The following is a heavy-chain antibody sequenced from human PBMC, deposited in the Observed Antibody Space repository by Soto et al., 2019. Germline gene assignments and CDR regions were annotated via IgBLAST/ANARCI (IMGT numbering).Heavy chain of an antibody. CDR2: IWYDGSNK. V-gene: IGHV3-33*01. Sequence: GGSLRLSCAASGFTFSSYGMHWVHQAPGKGLEWVAVIWYDGSNKYYADSVKGRFTISRDNSKNTLYLQMNSLRAEDTAVYYCARDRSSGWYLDYWGQGTLVTVSS. D-gene: IGHD6-19*01. CDR3: ARDRSSGWYLDY. J-gene: IGHJ4*02. CDR1: GFTFSSYG.